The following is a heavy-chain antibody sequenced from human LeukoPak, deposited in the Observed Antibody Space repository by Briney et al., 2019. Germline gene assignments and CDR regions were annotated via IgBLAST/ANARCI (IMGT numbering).Heavy chain of an antibody. Sequence: GGSLRLTCAASGFTFSSYGMYWVRQAPGKGLEWVSPISRSSSYIYYADSVKGRFTISRDNAKKSLHLQMNSLRAEDTAVYYCTRDPTVTDPYDAFDLWGQGTMVTVSS. V-gene: IGHV3-21*01. J-gene: IGHJ3*01. D-gene: IGHD4-17*01. CDR1: GFTFSSYG. CDR2: ISRSSSYI. CDR3: TRDPTVTDPYDAFDL.